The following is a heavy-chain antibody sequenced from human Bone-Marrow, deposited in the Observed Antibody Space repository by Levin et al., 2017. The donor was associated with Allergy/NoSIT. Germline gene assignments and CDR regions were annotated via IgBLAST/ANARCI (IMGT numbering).Heavy chain of an antibody. Sequence: KAGGSLRLSCSVSGGSFSSYYWNWIRQPPGKGLEWIGFIYSSGSTSYNPSLKSRVTISIDTSNNQFSLNLTSVTAADTAVYYCATCAFGELSCDYWGQGTLVTVSS. J-gene: IGHJ4*02. V-gene: IGHV4-59*01. CDR1: GGSFSSYY. CDR3: ATCAFGELSCDY. CDR2: IYSSGST. D-gene: IGHD3-10*01.